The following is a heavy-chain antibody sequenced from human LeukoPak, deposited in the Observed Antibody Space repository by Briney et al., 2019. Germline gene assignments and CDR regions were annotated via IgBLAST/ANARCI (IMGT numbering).Heavy chain of an antibody. V-gene: IGHV3-43D*03. D-gene: IGHD3-16*01. Sequence: GGSLRLSCAASGFTFDDYAMHWVRQAPGKGLEWVSLISWDGGSTYYADSVKGRFTISRDNSKNSLYLQMNSLRAEDTAVYYCARDGGPFDYWGQGTLVTVSS. J-gene: IGHJ4*02. CDR1: GFTFDDYA. CDR2: ISWDGGST. CDR3: ARDGGPFDY.